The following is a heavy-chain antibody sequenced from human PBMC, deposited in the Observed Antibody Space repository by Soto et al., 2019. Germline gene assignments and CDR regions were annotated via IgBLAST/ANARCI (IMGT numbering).Heavy chain of an antibody. CDR2: ICXSGSP. V-gene: IGHV4-31*03. CDR1: RGSISGRCYY. J-gene: IGHJ4*02. CDR3: ARTTAVPNTPRSTYFFEY. D-gene: IGHD4-17*01. Sequence: SETLSLTSTASRGSISGRCYYWGWSRQRPVQGREWIGYICXSGSPYYNPSLKSRLTISADTSKNQCSLRLSSVTTADTALYYCARTTAVPNTPRSTYFFEYGGQGALVTVSS.